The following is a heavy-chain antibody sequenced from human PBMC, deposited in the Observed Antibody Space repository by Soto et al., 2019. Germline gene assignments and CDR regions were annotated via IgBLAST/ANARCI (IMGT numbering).Heavy chain of an antibody. D-gene: IGHD2-2*01. J-gene: IGHJ4*02. V-gene: IGHV3-74*03. Sequence: EVQLVESGGGLVQPGGSLSLSFAASGFTFSSYWMHWVRQAPGKGLVWVSRINSDGSSTTYADSVKGRFTISRDNAKNTLYLQMNSLRAEDTAVYYCARVETCSSTSCYSVFDYWGQGTLVTVSS. CDR3: ARVETCSSTSCYSVFDY. CDR2: INSDGSST. CDR1: GFTFSSYW.